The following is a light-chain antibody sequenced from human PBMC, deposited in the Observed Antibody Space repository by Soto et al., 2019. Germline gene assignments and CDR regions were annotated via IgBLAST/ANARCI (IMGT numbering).Light chain of an antibody. CDR3: AAWNDNPNGPGYV. V-gene: IGLV1-44*01. Sequence: QSVLTQPASASGTPGQRVTISCSGSRSNIGSNSVNWYQRLPGTAPRLLIYSDDQRPSGIPDRFSGSKSGTSASLAISGLQSEDEADYFCAAWNDNPNGPGYVFGTGTKLTVL. CDR2: SDD. J-gene: IGLJ1*01. CDR1: RSNIGSNS.